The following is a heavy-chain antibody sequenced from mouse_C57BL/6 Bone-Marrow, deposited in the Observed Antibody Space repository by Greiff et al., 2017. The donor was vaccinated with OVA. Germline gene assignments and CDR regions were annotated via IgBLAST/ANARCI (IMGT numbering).Heavy chain of an antibody. J-gene: IGHJ4*01. V-gene: IGHV1-15*01. CDR2: IDPETGGT. D-gene: IGHD1-1*01. Sequence: QVQLKQSGAELVRPGASVTLSCKASGYTFTDYEMHWVKQTPVHGLEWIGAIDPETGGTAYNQKFKGQAILTADKSSSTAYMELRSLTSEDSAVYSCTITTEQGAIDYWGQGTSVTVSS. CDR1: GYTFTDYE. CDR3: TITTEQGAIDY.